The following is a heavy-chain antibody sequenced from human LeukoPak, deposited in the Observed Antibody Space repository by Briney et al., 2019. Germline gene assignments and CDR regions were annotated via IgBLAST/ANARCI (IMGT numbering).Heavy chain of an antibody. CDR3: ANTGVNCSSTSCYSEGYFDY. Sequence: GGSLRLSCAASGFTFSSYGMHWVRQAPGKGLEWVAFIRYDGSNKYYADSVKGRFTISRDNSKNTLYLQMNSLRAEDTAVYYCANTGVNCSSTSCYSEGYFDYWGQGTLVTVSS. D-gene: IGHD2-2*02. CDR1: GFTFSSYG. CDR2: IRYDGSNK. J-gene: IGHJ4*02. V-gene: IGHV3-30*02.